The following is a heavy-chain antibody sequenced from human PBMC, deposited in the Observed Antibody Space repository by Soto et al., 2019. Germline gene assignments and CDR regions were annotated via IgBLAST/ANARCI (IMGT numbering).Heavy chain of an antibody. D-gene: IGHD1-26*01. Sequence: PSETLSLTCTVSGASITSATYYWAWIRQHPGKGLEWVGCIYYSGSTHYNPSLKSRVTISVDTSKNQFSLQLSSVTAADTAAYYCARAELVGATDYWGQGTLVTVSS. CDR1: GASITSATYY. J-gene: IGHJ4*02. CDR2: IYYSGST. CDR3: ARAELVGATDY. V-gene: IGHV4-31*03.